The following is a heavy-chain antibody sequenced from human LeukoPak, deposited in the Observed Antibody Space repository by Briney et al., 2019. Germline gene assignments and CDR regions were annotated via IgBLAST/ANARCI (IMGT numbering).Heavy chain of an antibody. Sequence: ASVKVSCKASGYTFINFAINWGRQAPGQRSEWMGWINAGNGNTKYSQKFQGRVTITRDTSASTAYMELSGLTSEDTAVYYCARGPRAAADDYWGQGTLVTVSS. J-gene: IGHJ4*02. CDR2: INAGNGNT. D-gene: IGHD6-13*01. CDR1: GYTFINFA. CDR3: ARGPRAAADDY. V-gene: IGHV1-3*01.